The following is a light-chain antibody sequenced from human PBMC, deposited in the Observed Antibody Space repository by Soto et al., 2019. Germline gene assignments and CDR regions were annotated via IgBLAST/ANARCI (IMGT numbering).Light chain of an antibody. CDR3: QQSYMTPWT. Sequence: DIQMTQSPSSLSASVGDRVTITCRASQSISTYLNWYQQKPGKAPKLLISAASSLQTGVPSRFSGSGSGTDFTLTFSSLQPEAFATYYCQQSYMTPWTFGQGTKVEIK. J-gene: IGKJ1*01. V-gene: IGKV1-39*01. CDR2: AAS. CDR1: QSISTY.